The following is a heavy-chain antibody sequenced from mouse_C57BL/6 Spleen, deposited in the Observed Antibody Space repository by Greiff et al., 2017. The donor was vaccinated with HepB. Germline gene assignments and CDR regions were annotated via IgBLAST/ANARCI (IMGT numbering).Heavy chain of an antibody. D-gene: IGHD2-5*01. CDR3: ARNYYSNYDYAMDY. V-gene: IGHV2-2*01. CDR1: GFQLTSYG. Sequence: VQLQQSGPGLVQPSQSLSITCPVSGFQLTSYGVHWVRRSPGKGREWLGVIWSGGRTDFNAALISRLSISKENSKSQVFFKMNSLQADDTAIYYCARNYYSNYDYAMDYWGQGTSVTVSS. CDR2: IWSGGRT. J-gene: IGHJ4*01.